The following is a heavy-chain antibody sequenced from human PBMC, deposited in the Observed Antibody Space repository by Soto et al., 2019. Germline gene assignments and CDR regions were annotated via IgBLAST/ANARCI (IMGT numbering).Heavy chain of an antibody. CDR1: GFTFSSYE. CDR3: AKGGIAARFPEYFQH. J-gene: IGHJ1*01. Sequence: GGSLRLSCAASGFTFSSYEMNWVRQAPGKGLEWVSAISGSGGSTYYADSVKGQFTISRGNSKNTLYLQMNSLRAEDTAVYYCAKGGIAARFPEYFQHWGQGTLVTVSS. V-gene: IGHV3-23*01. D-gene: IGHD6-6*01. CDR2: ISGSGGST.